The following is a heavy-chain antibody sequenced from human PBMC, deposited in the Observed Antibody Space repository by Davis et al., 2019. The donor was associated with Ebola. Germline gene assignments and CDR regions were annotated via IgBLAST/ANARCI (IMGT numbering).Heavy chain of an antibody. Sequence: GESLKISCAASGFTFSSNVMSWVRQASGKGLEWVSLIGTTGVTTYYADSVKGRFTISRDNSKNTLYLQMNSLRAEDTAVYYCAKDDVTSGGVYWGQGTLVTVSS. CDR2: IGTTGVTT. V-gene: IGHV3-23*01. D-gene: IGHD1-14*01. J-gene: IGHJ4*02. CDR3: AKDDVTSGGVY. CDR1: GFTFSSNV.